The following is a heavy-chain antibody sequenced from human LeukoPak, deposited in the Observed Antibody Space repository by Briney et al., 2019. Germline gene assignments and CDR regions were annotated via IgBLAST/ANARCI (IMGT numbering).Heavy chain of an antibody. D-gene: IGHD6-19*01. V-gene: IGHV3-30*02. CDR2: IRSDSSNQ. CDR1: GITFNNDV. J-gene: IGHJ4*02. Sequence: GGSLRLSCAASGITFNNDVMTWVRQAPGKGPEWVAFIRSDSSNQYYADSVKGRFTISRDNSKNTLYLQMNSLRAEDTAVYYCAKVPLSSSGWDREYYFDYWGQGTLVTVSS. CDR3: AKVPLSSSGWDREYYFDY.